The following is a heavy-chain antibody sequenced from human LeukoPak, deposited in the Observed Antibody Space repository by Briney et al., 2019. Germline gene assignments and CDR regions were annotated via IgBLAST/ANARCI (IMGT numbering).Heavy chain of an antibody. CDR2: SSGSGDST. J-gene: IGHJ3*02. Sequence: PVGSLRLSCAASGLTFSSYAMSWVREAPGKGLECVSASSGSGDSTYYADSVKGRFTISRDNSKNTLYLQMNSLRAEDTAVYYCAKWGPGSGSWGDIWGQGTMVTVSS. V-gene: IGHV3-23*01. D-gene: IGHD3-10*01. CDR3: AKWGPGSGSWGDI. CDR1: GLTFSSYA.